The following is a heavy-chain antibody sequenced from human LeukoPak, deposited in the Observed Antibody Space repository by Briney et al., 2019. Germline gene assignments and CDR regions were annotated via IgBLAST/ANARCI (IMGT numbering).Heavy chain of an antibody. Sequence: SVKVSCKASGGTFSSYAISWVRQAPGQGLEWMGGIIPIFGTANYAQKFQGRVTITEDESTSTAYMELSSLRSEDTAVYYCARDSTSFNDAFDIWGQGTMVTVSS. CDR2: IIPIFGTA. D-gene: IGHD2-2*01. CDR3: ARDSTSFNDAFDI. J-gene: IGHJ3*02. V-gene: IGHV1-69*01. CDR1: GGTFSSYA.